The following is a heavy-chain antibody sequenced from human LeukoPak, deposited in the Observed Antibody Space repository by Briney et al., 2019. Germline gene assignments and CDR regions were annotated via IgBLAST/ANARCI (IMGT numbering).Heavy chain of an antibody. V-gene: IGHV1-2*02. CDR3: ASDFFSFAAQCSSGYYECGGYYYYMDV. Sequence: ASVRVSCKASGYTFTGYYMHWVRQAPGQGLEWMGWINPNSGGTNYAQKFQGRVTMTRDTSISTAYMELSRLRSDDTAVYYCASDFFSFAAQCSSGYYECGGYYYYMDVWGKGTMVTISS. CDR2: INPNSGGT. D-gene: IGHD3-22*01. J-gene: IGHJ6*03. CDR1: GYTFTGYY.